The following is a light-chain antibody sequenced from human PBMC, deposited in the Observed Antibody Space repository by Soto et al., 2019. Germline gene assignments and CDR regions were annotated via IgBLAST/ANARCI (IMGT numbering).Light chain of an antibody. CDR3: QQSFNTPYT. J-gene: IGKJ2*01. CDR2: GAS. CDR1: QSVRSY. V-gene: IGKV1-39*01. Sequence: DIQMTQSPSSLSASVGDRVTITCRASQSVRSYLNWYQQKPGKAPKVLMYGASTLQSGVPSRFSGSGSGTDFTLTISSLQPEDFATYYCQQSFNTPYTFGQGTKLKIK.